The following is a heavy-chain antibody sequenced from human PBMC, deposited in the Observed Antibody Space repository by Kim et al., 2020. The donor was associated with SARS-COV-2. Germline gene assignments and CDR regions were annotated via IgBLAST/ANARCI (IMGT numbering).Heavy chain of an antibody. CDR3: AKDTKLVGAIYYYYGMDV. V-gene: IGHV3-23*01. Sequence: GGSLRLSCAASGFTFSSYAMSWVRQAPGKGLEWVSAISGSGGSTYYADSVKGRFTISRDNSKNTLYLQMNSLRAEDTAVYYCAKDTKLVGAIYYYYGMDVWGQGTTVTVSS. CDR1: GFTFSSYA. D-gene: IGHD1-26*01. J-gene: IGHJ6*02. CDR2: ISGSGGST.